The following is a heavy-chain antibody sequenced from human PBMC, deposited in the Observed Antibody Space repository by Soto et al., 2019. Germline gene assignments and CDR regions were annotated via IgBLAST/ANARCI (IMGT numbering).Heavy chain of an antibody. J-gene: IGHJ4*02. CDR1: GGSTSSGGFY. V-gene: IGHV4-31*03. D-gene: IGHD3-22*01. Sequence: PSETLFLTCTVSGGSTSSGGFYWSWIRQHPGKDLEWIGYIYYSGTTHYNPSLKSRVTISVDTSRNQFSLKLSSVTAADTAVYYCARAYSGGDSYSRSYFDYWGPGTLVTVSS. CDR3: ARAYSGGDSYSRSYFDY. CDR2: IYYSGTT.